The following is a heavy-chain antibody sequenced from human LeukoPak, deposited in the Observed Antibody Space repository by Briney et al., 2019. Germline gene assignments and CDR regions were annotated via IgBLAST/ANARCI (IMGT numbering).Heavy chain of an antibody. Sequence: GRSLRLSCAASGFTFSSYSMNWVRQAPGKGLEWVSYISSSSSTIYYADSVKGRFTISRDNAKNSLYLQMNSLRAEDTAVYYCARDYAFWSGFYYYYMDVWGKGTTVTVSS. D-gene: IGHD3-3*01. V-gene: IGHV3-48*01. CDR3: ARDYAFWSGFYYYYMDV. CDR2: ISSSSSTI. J-gene: IGHJ6*03. CDR1: GFTFSSYS.